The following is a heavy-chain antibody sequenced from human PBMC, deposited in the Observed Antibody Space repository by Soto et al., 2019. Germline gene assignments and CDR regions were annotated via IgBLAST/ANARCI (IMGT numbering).Heavy chain of an antibody. CDR3: ATMGTPATGLYFFDY. V-gene: IGHV4-30-4*01. J-gene: IGHJ4*02. CDR2: ISYSGST. D-gene: IGHD2-15*01. Sequence: QVQLQESGPGLVKPSQTLSLTCTVSGGSISSGNYYWSWIRQPPGKSLQWIGFISYSGSTYYSTTLKSRVTNSVYTSKSQFSLKLSFLTAADTAVYYCATMGTPATGLYFFDYWGQGSLVTVSS. CDR1: GGSISSGNYY.